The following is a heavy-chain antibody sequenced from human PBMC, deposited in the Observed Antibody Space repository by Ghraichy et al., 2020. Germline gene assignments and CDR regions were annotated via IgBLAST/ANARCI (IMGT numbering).Heavy chain of an antibody. D-gene: IGHD1-26*01. V-gene: IGHV3-7*01. Sequence: GGSLRLSRLSSEFCTHDSWMSCVCQALGKEMEWVASIKQSGGEKHYADSLKGRIAISRDNTQNSLFLQLDSLRVDDTAVYYCARARGGWCTTTNCFAEYAEYWVEGTLVTVSS. CDR3: ARARGGWCTTTNCFAEYAEY. CDR1: EFCTHDSW. J-gene: IGHJ4*02. CDR2: IKQSGGEK.